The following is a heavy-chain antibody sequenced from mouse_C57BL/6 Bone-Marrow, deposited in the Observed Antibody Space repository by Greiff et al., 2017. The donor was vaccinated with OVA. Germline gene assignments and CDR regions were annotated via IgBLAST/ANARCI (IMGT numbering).Heavy chain of an antibody. CDR2: IDPSDIYT. CDR3: ARSYTYWYFDV. V-gene: IGHV1-69*01. Sequence: QVQLQQPGAELVMPGASVKLSCKASGYTFTSYWMHWVKQRPGQGLEWIGEIDPSDIYTNYNQKFKGKSTLTVDKSSSTAYMQLSSLTSEDSAVYYCARSYTYWYFDVWGTGTTVTVSS. D-gene: IGHD1-1*01. J-gene: IGHJ1*03. CDR1: GYTFTSYW.